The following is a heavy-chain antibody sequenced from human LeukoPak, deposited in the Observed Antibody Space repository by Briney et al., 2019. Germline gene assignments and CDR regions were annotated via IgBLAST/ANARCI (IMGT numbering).Heavy chain of an antibody. V-gene: IGHV3-21*01. J-gene: IGHJ4*02. CDR2: ISSSSSYI. CDR3: ARGSGYDFMGPVDY. Sequence: PGGSLRLSCAASGFTVSSNYMSWVRQAPGKGLEWVSSISSSSSYIYYADSVKGRFTISRDNAKNSLYLQMNSLRAEDTAVYYCARGSGYDFMGPVDYWGQGTLVTVSS. CDR1: GFTVSSNY. D-gene: IGHD5-12*01.